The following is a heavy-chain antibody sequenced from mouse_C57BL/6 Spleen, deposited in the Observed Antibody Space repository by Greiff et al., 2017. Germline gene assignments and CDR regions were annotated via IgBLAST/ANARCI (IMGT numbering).Heavy chain of an antibody. CDR1: GYTFTSYD. D-gene: IGHD1-2*01. J-gene: IGHJ2*01. CDR3: ARNYDGLYFDY. Sequence: QVQLKESGPELVKPGASVKLSCKASGYTFTSYDLNWVKQRPGQGLEWIGWLYPRDGSTKYNEKFKGKATLTVDTSSSTAYMELHSLTSEDSAVYFCARNYDGLYFDYWGQGTTLTVSS. V-gene: IGHV1-85*01. CDR2: LYPRDGST.